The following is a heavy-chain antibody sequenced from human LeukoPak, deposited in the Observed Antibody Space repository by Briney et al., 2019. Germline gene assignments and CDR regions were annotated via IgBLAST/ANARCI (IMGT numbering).Heavy chain of an antibody. J-gene: IGHJ4*02. CDR3: ARGPPNWGYDY. D-gene: IGHD7-27*01. CDR2: MSPNSGNT. CDR1: GYTITGYY. Sequence: ASVKVSCKASGYTITGYYMHWVRQAPGQGLEWMGWMSPNSGNTGYAQKFQDRVTMTRNTSISTAYMELSSLRSDDTAVYYCARGPPNWGYDYWGPGTLVTVSS. V-gene: IGHV1-8*02.